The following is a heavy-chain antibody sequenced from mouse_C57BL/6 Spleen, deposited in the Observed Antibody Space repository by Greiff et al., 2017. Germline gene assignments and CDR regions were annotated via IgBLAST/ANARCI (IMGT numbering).Heavy chain of an antibody. CDR1: GYTFTSYW. Sequence: QVQLQQPGTELVKPGASVKLSCKASGYTFTSYWMHWVQQRPGQGLEWIGNINPSNGGTNSNEKFKSKATLTVDKSSSTAYMQLSSLTSEDSAVYYCARGRGDYYYGSSSAWFAYWGQGTLVTVSA. J-gene: IGHJ3*01. CDR3: ARGRGDYYYGSSSAWFAY. CDR2: INPSNGGT. V-gene: IGHV1-53*01. D-gene: IGHD1-1*01.